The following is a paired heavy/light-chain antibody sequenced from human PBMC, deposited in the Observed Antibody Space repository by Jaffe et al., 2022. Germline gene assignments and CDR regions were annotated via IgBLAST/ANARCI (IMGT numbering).Heavy chain of an antibody. CDR3: AKDTKDSGWGNAFEI. CDR2: IRYDGSST. V-gene: IGHV3-30*02. Sequence: QVQLVESGGGVVQPGGSLRLSCVASGGTFSSYGMHWVRQAPGKGLEWVAFIRYDGSSTVYRDSVKGRFTISRDNSKNTVVLQMSSLRADDTAVYYCAKDTKDSGWGNAFEIWGQGTIVTVSS. D-gene: IGHD3-16*01. CDR1: GGTFSSYG. J-gene: IGHJ3*02.
Light chain of an antibody. V-gene: IGKV3-15*01. Sequence: EIVMTQSPATLSVSPGERATLSCRATQSISGSLAWYQQIPGQAPRLLIYGASTRATGIPARFSGSGSGTEFTLTISSLQPEDFAVYYCQQYKDWPLTFGGGTRVEI. CDR3: QQYKDWPLT. J-gene: IGKJ4*01. CDR1: QSISGS. CDR2: GAS.